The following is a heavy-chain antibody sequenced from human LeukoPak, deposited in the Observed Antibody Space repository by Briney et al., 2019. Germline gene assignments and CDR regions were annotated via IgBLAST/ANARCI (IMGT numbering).Heavy chain of an antibody. V-gene: IGHV3-21*01. CDR3: ARWVARSGTRYYYMDV. J-gene: IGHJ6*03. CDR2: ISSSSSYI. CDR1: GFTFSSYS. D-gene: IGHD3-10*01. Sequence: GGSLRLSCAASGFTFSSYSMNWVRQAPGKGLEWVSSISSSSSYIYYADSVKGRFTISRDNAKNSLYLQMNSLRAEDTAVYYCARWVARSGTRYYYMDVWGKGTTVTVSS.